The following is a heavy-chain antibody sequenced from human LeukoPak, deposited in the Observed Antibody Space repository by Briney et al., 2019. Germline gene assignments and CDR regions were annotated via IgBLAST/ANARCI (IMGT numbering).Heavy chain of an antibody. Sequence: GGSLRLSCAASGFTFSSYAVHWVRQAPGKGLEWVAVISYDGSNKYYADSVKGRFTISRDNAKNSLYLQMNSLRAEDTAVYYCAELGITMIGGVWGKGTTVTISS. D-gene: IGHD3-10*02. CDR3: AELGITMIGGV. J-gene: IGHJ6*04. V-gene: IGHV3-30*04. CDR1: GFTFSSYA. CDR2: ISYDGSNK.